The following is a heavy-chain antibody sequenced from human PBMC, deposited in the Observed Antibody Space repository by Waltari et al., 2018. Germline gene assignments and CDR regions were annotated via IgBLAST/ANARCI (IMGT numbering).Heavy chain of an antibody. CDR1: GFTFSSYW. CDR2: IKQDGSEK. CDR3: ARAFTYYDFWSPRWYYFDY. V-gene: IGHV3-7*01. Sequence: EVQLVESGGGLVQPGGSLRLSCAASGFTFSSYWMSWVRQAPGKGREWVANIKQDGSEKYYVDSVKGRFTISRDNAKNSLYLQMNSLRAEDTAVYYCARAFTYYDFWSPRWYYFDYWGQGTLVTVSS. J-gene: IGHJ4*02. D-gene: IGHD3-3*01.